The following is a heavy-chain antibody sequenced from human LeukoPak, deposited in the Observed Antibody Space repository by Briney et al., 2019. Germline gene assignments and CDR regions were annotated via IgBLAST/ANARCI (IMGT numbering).Heavy chain of an antibody. J-gene: IGHJ4*02. D-gene: IGHD7-27*01. CDR1: GFTFTNYA. CDR3: AKDRPLNWGYYFDS. V-gene: IGHV3-23*01. CDR2: ISASAGTT. Sequence: GGSLRLSCAASGFTFTNYAMTWVRQAPGKGLEWVSSISASAGTTYHADSVKGRFTISRDTSKTTLHLQMSSLRADDTAVYYCAKDRPLNWGYYFDSWGQGTVVTVSS.